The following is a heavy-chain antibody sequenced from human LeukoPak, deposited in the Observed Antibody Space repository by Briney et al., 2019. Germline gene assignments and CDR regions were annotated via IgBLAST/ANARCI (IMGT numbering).Heavy chain of an antibody. CDR3: ARVAPKYCSSTSCYPPYIDY. D-gene: IGHD2-2*01. V-gene: IGHV1-2*06. Sequence: ASVKVSCKASGYTFTGYYMHWVRQAPGQGLEWMGRINPNSGGTNYAQKFQGRVTMTRDTSISTAYMELSRLRSDDTAVYYCARVAPKYCSSTSCYPPYIDYWGQGTLVTVSS. J-gene: IGHJ4*02. CDR1: GYTFTGYY. CDR2: INPNSGGT.